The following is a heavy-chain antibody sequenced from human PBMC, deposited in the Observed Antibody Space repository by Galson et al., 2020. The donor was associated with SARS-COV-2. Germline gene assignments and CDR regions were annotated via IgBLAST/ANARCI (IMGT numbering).Heavy chain of an antibody. CDR1: GFIFSSYT. V-gene: IGHV3-21*01. CDR3: AREYYYGSGSYRDY. Sequence: GESLKISCAASGFIFSSYTMNWVRQAPGKGLEWVSSISGSSSYIYYADSVKGRFTISRDNAKNSLYLQMNSLRAEDTAVYYCAREYYYGSGSYRDYWGQGTLVTVSS. J-gene: IGHJ4*02. D-gene: IGHD3-10*01. CDR2: ISGSSSYI.